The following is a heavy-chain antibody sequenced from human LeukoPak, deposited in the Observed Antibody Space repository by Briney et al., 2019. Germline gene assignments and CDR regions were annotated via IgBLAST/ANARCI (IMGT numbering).Heavy chain of an antibody. D-gene: IGHD4-17*01. J-gene: IGHJ4*02. CDR2: IIPIFGTA. V-gene: IGHV1-69*13. Sequence: SVKVSCKASGGTFSSYAISWVRQAPGQGLEWMGGIIPIFGTANYAQKFQGRVTITADESTSTAYMELSSLRSEDTAVYYCARDYGDYARAGYWGQGTLVTVSS. CDR3: ARDYGDYARAGY. CDR1: GGTFSSYA.